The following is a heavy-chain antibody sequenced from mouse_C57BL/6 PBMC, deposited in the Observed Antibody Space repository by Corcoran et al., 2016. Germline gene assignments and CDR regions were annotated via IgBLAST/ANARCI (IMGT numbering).Heavy chain of an antibody. CDR1: GYTCTDFY. CDR2: IYPGSGNT. D-gene: IGHD2-2*01. CDR3: AREGRSTMVTSYAMDY. Sequence: QVQLKQSGAELVRPGSSVKLSCKASGYTCTDFYINWVKQSPGQGLEWIARIYPGSGNTYYNEKFKGKVTLTAEKSSSTAYMQLSSLTSEDSAVYFCAREGRSTMVTSYAMDYWGQGTSVTVSS. V-gene: IGHV1-76*01. J-gene: IGHJ4*01.